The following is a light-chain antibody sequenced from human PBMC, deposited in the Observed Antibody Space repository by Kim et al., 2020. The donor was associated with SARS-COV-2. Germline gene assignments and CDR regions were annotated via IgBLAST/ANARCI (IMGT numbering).Light chain of an antibody. CDR1: QSVSSN. CDR3: QQYASPLIT. J-gene: IGKJ4*01. CDR2: GAS. Sequence: EIVMTQSPATLSVSPGERATLSCRASQSVSSNLAWYQQKPGQAPRLLIYGASTRATGIPDRFSGSGSVKDFTLTISRLEPEDFAVYFCQQYASPLITFGGGTKVDIK. V-gene: IGKV3D-15*01.